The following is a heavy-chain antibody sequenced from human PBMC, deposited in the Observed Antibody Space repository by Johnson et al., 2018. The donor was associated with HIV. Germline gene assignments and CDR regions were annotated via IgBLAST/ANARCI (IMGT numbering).Heavy chain of an antibody. Sequence: QVQLLESGGGLVQPGGSLRLSCAASGFTFSTYAMHWVRQAPGKGLEWVAVISYDGSNKYYAASVKGRFTISRDNSKNTLYLQMNSLRAEDTAVYYCAKGERGYSSSSDAFDIWGQGTMVTVSS. J-gene: IGHJ3*02. D-gene: IGHD6-6*01. V-gene: IGHV3-30*04. CDR1: GFTFSTYA. CDR3: AKGERGYSSSSDAFDI. CDR2: ISYDGSNK.